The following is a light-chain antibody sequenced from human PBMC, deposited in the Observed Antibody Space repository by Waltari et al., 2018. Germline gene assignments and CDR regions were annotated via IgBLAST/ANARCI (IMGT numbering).Light chain of an antibody. Sequence: EILLTQSPDTLSVSPGERVTLSCRASESIATNLAWYQQRPGQAPRLLIFHASSRATDIPAKFSGSESGTEFTLTISSLQAEDFAVYYCQQYNNWPPSTFGQGTKVEFK. CDR1: ESIATN. CDR3: QQYNNWPPST. V-gene: IGKV3-15*01. J-gene: IGKJ1*01. CDR2: HAS.